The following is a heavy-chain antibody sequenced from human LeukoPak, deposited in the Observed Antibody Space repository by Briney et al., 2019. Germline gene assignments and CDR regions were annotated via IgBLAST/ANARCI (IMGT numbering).Heavy chain of an antibody. D-gene: IGHD5-24*01. CDR1: GGSISSSRYY. CDR3: AESSRWLQDLDY. J-gene: IGHJ4*02. Sequence: SETLSLTCTVSGGSISSSRYYWGWIRQPPGKGLEWIGTIYYSGSTYYNPSLKSRVTISVDTSKNQFSLKLSSVTAADTAVYYCAESSRWLQDLDYWGQEILVAVSS. V-gene: IGHV4-39*01. CDR2: IYYSGST.